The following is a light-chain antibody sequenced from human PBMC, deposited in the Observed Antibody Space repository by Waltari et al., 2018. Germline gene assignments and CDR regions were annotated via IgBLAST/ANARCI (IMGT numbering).Light chain of an antibody. J-gene: IGKJ5*01. V-gene: IGKV1-39*01. Sequence: DIQMTQSPSSLSASVGDTVTITCRADQSINTYLNWYQQRPGKAPKLLIYAASTLQGGVPSRFSGSGSGTDFTLTISSLQPEDFATFYCQQTYKTPITFGQGTRLYVK. CDR2: AAS. CDR3: QQTYKTPIT. CDR1: QSINTY.